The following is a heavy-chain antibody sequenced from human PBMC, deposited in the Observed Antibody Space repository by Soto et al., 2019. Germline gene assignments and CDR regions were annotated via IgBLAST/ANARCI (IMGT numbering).Heavy chain of an antibody. CDR3: VQSRCGGDCLQSYSSHSYYGLDV. CDR2: IYWDDDK. V-gene: IGHV2-5*02. Sequence: QITLKESGPTLVKPTQTLTLTCTFSGFSLSTTGVGVGWIRQPPGKALEWLALIYWDDDKRYNPSLNSRLTITQDTSKNQXXLXMXXVDPVNTATYYCVQSRCGGDCLQSYSSHSYYGLDVWGQGPTVTVSS. J-gene: IGHJ6*02. D-gene: IGHD2-21*02. CDR1: GFSLSTTGVG.